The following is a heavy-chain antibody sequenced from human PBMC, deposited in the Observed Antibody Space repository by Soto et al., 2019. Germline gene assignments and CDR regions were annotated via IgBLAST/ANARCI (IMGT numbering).Heavy chain of an antibody. J-gene: IGHJ4*02. D-gene: IGHD3-3*01. CDR1: GLTFRSYG. Sequence: PGGSVRLSCAVSGLTFRSYGMHWVRQAPGKGLEWVAVISYDGSNKYYADSVKGRFTISRDNSKNTLYLQMNSLRAEDTAVYYCAKDLAGDFWSGYHYFDYCGQGTLVTVSS. CDR2: ISYDGSNK. V-gene: IGHV3-30*18. CDR3: AKDLAGDFWSGYHYFDY.